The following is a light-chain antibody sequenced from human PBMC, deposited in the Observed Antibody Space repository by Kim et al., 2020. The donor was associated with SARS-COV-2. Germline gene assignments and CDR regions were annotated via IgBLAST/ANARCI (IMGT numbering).Light chain of an antibody. CDR1: ETISTW. V-gene: IGKV1-5*01. CDR2: DAS. CDR3: QNYYTHQYT. J-gene: IGKJ2*01. Sequence: DIQLTQSPSNLSASVGDRVTITCRASETISTWLAWYQQKPGKAPKLLIYDASSLESGVPSRFSGSGSGTEFTFTISSLQPDDFATYYCQNYYTHQYTVAEGTKLEIK.